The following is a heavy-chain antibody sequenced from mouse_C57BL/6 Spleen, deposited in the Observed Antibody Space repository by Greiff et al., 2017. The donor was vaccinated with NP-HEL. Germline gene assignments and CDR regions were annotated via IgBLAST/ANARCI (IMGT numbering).Heavy chain of an antibody. J-gene: IGHJ3*01. D-gene: IGHD2-5*01. CDR2: IDPSDSYT. Sequence: VQLQQPGAELVKPGASVKLSCKASGYTFTSYWMQWVKQRPGQGLEWIGEIDPSDSYTNYNQKFKGKATLTVDTSSSTAYMQLSSLTSEDSAVYYCANTYYSNYVGAYWGQGTLVTVSA. CDR1: GYTFTSYW. V-gene: IGHV1-50*01. CDR3: ANTYYSNYVGAY.